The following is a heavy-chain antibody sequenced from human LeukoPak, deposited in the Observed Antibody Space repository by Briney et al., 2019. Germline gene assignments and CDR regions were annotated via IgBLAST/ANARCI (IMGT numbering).Heavy chain of an antibody. Sequence: GGSLRLSCEASGFNFHNFAMHWVRQAPGKGLEWVAVISNDERNKYYTDSVKGRFTISRDNSKSTVYLQMNSLRSEDTAVYYCARPSPPGDGYNPCDYWGPGALVIVSS. D-gene: IGHD5-24*01. CDR2: ISNDERNK. CDR3: ARPSPPGDGYNPCDY. V-gene: IGHV3-30*04. J-gene: IGHJ4*02. CDR1: GFNFHNFA.